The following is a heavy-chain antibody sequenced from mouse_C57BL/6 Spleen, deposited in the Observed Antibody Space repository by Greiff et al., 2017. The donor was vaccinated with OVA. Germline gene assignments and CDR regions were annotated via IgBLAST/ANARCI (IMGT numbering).Heavy chain of an antibody. Sequence: EVKVVESGGGLVQPGGSLSLSCAASGFTFTDYYMSWVRQPPGKALEWLGFIRNKANGYTTEYSASVKGRFTISRDNSQSILYLQMNALRAEDSATYYCARDYYGSNPFDYWGQGTTLTVSS. CDR1: GFTFTDYY. J-gene: IGHJ2*01. CDR3: ARDYYGSNPFDY. D-gene: IGHD1-1*01. CDR2: IRNKANGYTT. V-gene: IGHV7-3*01.